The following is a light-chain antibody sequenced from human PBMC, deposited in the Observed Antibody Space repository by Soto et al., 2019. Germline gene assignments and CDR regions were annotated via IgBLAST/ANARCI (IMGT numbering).Light chain of an antibody. Sequence: DVVMTQSPDSLAVSLGERATINCKSSQTLLRSSNNRNYLAWYQQKPGQPPKLLMYWASTRESGVPDRFSGRGSGTDFTLTISGLRAEDVAVYYCQQYLDPLITFGGGTKVDIK. J-gene: IGKJ4*01. CDR3: QQYLDPLIT. V-gene: IGKV4-1*01. CDR2: WAS. CDR1: QTLLRSSNNRNY.